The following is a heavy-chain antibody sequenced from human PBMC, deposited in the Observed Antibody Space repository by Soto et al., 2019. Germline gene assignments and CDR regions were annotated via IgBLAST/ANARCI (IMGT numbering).Heavy chain of an antibody. CDR3: AKDSKSVSVSAARVYGMDV. Sequence: GGSLRLSCAGSGFMFSSFSMPWVRQAPGKGLEWVSTTRSNGEDTYYADSVKGRFTVSRDNSKNTLVLEMSSLRAEDSAIYYCAKDSKSVSVSAARVYGMDVWGQGTTVTVSS. D-gene: IGHD2-2*01. V-gene: IGHV3-23*01. J-gene: IGHJ6*02. CDR2: TRSNGEDT. CDR1: GFMFSSFS.